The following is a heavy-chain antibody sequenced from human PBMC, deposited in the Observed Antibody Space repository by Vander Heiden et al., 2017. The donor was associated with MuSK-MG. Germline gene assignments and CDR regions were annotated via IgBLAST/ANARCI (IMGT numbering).Heavy chain of an antibody. Sequence: QVQLQESGPGLVKPSETLSLTCTVSGGSISRYYWSWIRQPPGKGLEWIGYIYYSGSTNYNPSLKSRVTISVDTSKNQFSLKLSSVTAADTAVYYCARGSYYDFWSGYYYFDYWGQGTLVTVSS. CDR1: GGSISRYY. J-gene: IGHJ4*02. CDR2: IYYSGST. CDR3: ARGSYYDFWSGYYYFDY. V-gene: IGHV4-59*01. D-gene: IGHD3-3*01.